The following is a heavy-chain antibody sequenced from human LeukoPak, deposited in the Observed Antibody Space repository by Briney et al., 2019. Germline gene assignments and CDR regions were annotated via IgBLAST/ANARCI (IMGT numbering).Heavy chain of an antibody. CDR2: IKQDGSEK. J-gene: IGHJ4*02. CDR3: AKSDGEWLAQAIDY. CDR1: GFTFSSYW. V-gene: IGHV3-7*03. D-gene: IGHD6-19*01. Sequence: GGSLRLSCAASGFTFSSYWMSWVRQAPGKGLEWVANIKQDGSEKYYVDSVKGRFTISRDNAKNTLYLQMNSLRAEDMALYYCAKSDGEWLAQAIDYWGQGTLVTVSS.